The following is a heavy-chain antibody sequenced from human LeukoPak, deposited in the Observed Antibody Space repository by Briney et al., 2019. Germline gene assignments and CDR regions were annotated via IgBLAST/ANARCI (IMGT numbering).Heavy chain of an antibody. J-gene: IGHJ4*02. D-gene: IGHD4-17*01. Sequence: PSETLSLTCTVSGGSISSYYWSWIRQPAGKGLEWIGRTYTSGSTNYNPSLKSRVSISVDTSKNQFSLKLSSVTAADTAVYYCARLHDYGDYDYYYFDYWGQGTLVTVSS. CDR3: ARLHDYGDYDYYYFDY. CDR2: TYTSGST. CDR1: GGSISSYY. V-gene: IGHV4-4*07.